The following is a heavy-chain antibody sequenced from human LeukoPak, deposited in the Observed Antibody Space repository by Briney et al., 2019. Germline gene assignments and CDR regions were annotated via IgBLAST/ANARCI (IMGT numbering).Heavy chain of an antibody. CDR3: AGGSRRDGYDY. J-gene: IGHJ4*02. Sequence: PGGSLRPSCAASGFSFSTSPMSWVRQAPGKGLEWVSVIYDNGDAYSADSVKGRFTISRHNSKNTLYLQMNSLSPEDTAVYYCAGGSRRDGYDYWGQGTLVTVSS. V-gene: IGHV3-53*04. CDR2: IYDNGDA. CDR1: GFSFSTSP. D-gene: IGHD5-24*01.